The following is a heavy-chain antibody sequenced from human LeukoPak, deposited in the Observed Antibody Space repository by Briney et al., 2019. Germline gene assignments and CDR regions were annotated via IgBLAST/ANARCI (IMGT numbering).Heavy chain of an antibody. CDR2: ISGSGGST. V-gene: IGHV3-23*01. D-gene: IGHD3-10*01. Sequence: GGSLRLSCAASGFTFSSYAMSWVRQAPGKGLEWVSAISGSGGSTYYADSVKGRFTISRDNSKNTLYLQMNSLGAEDTAVYYCAKDFNVLLWFGEPRLYGMDVWGKGTTVTVSS. J-gene: IGHJ6*04. CDR1: GFTFSSYA. CDR3: AKDFNVLLWFGEPRLYGMDV.